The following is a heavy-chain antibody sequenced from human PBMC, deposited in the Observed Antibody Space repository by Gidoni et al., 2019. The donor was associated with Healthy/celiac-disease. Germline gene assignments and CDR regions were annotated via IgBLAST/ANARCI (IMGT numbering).Heavy chain of an antibody. CDR1: GGSFSGYY. D-gene: IGHD4-17*01. J-gene: IGHJ3*02. CDR3: ARGPTDTTVVILDAFDI. V-gene: IGHV4-34*01. CDR2: INHSGST. Sequence: QVQLQQWGAGLLKPSETLSLTCAVYGGSFSGYYWSWIRQPPGKGLEWIGEINHSGSTNYNPSLKSRVTISVDTSKNQFSLKLSSVTAADTAVYYCARGPTDTTVVILDAFDIWGQGTMVTVSS.